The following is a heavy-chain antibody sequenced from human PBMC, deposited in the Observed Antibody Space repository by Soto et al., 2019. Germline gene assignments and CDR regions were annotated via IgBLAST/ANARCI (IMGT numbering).Heavy chain of an antibody. CDR3: ATALSRRRDGYNLPYYFDY. D-gene: IGHD5-12*01. V-gene: IGHV4-39*07. CDR2: IYYSGTT. J-gene: IGHJ4*02. CDR1: GGSIISRTYY. Sequence: LSLTCTVSGGSIISRTYYWGWIRQPPGKGLGWIGTIYYSGTTYYNPSLKSRVTISVDTSKNQFSLKLTSVTAADTAVYYCATALSRRRDGYNLPYYFDYWGQGTLVTVSS.